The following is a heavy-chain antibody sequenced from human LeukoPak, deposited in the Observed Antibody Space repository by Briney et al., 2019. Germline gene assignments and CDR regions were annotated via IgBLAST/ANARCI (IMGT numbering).Heavy chain of an antibody. CDR3: ARYGYGPRFSFDY. J-gene: IGHJ4*02. V-gene: IGHV4-34*01. D-gene: IGHD5-18*01. CDR2: INHSGST. CDR1: GGSFSGYY. Sequence: SETLSLTCAVYGGSFSGYYWSWIRQPPGKGLEWIGEINHSGSTNYNPSLKSRVTISVDTSKNQFSLKLSSVTAADTAVYYCARYGYGPRFSFDYWGQGTLVTVSS.